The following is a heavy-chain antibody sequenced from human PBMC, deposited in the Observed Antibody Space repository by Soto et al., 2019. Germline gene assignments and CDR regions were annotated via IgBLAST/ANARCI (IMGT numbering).Heavy chain of an antibody. Sequence: QVQLQQWGAGLLKPSETLSLTCALYNASFSVYYWTWIRQPPGKGLEWIGEINHSGSSNSNPSLKSRVTISVDTSKNQFSLKFNSVTAADTAVYNCARDSTRRGACDVWGQGTMVTVSS. V-gene: IGHV4-34*02. CDR2: INHSGSS. CDR1: NASFSVYY. CDR3: ARDSTRRGACDV. J-gene: IGHJ3*01. D-gene: IGHD2-2*01.